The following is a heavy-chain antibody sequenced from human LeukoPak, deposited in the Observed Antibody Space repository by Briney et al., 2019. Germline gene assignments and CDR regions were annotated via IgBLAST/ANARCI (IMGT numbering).Heavy chain of an antibody. CDR3: ARVQFGYYYNMDV. D-gene: IGHD3-10*01. CDR1: GGSISSDC. J-gene: IGHJ6*03. CDR2: IYYSGST. V-gene: IGHV4-59*01. Sequence: SETLSLTCTVSGGSISSDCWSWIRQPPGKGLEWIGYIYYSGSTNYNPSLKSRVTISVDTSKNQFSLKLSSVTAADTALYYCARVQFGYYYNMDVWGKGATVTVSS.